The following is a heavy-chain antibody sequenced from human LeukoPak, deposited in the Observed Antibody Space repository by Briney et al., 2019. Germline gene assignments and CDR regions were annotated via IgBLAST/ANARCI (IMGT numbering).Heavy chain of an antibody. J-gene: IGHJ4*02. CDR2: IYTSGST. Sequence: SETLSLTCTVSGGSISSGSYYWSWIRQPAGKGLEWIGRIYTSGSTNYNPSLKSQVTISVDTSKNQFSLKLSSVTAADTAVYYCAREAAAAGLDYWGQGTLVTVSS. CDR1: GGSISSGSYY. D-gene: IGHD6-13*01. CDR3: AREAAAAGLDY. V-gene: IGHV4-61*02.